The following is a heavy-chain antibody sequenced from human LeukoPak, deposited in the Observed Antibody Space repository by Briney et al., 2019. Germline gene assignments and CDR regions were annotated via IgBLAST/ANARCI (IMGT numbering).Heavy chain of an antibody. Sequence: GGSLRLSCAASGFTFSRFWMSWVRQAPGKGLEWVANIKQDGTEKYYLDSVKGRFTISRDNSKNTLNLQMNSLRAEDTAVYYCAKDPTHYRVWDYYETIGLSYWGQGTLVTVSS. J-gene: IGHJ4*02. CDR1: GFTFSRFW. CDR3: AKDPTHYRVWDYYETIGLSY. D-gene: IGHD3-22*01. V-gene: IGHV3-7*01. CDR2: IKQDGTEK.